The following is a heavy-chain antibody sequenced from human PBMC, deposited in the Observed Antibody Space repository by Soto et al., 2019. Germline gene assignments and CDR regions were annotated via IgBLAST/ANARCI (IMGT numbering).Heavy chain of an antibody. D-gene: IGHD1-26*01. CDR3: ARRGIVGATTGWFDP. CDR2: IYYSGST. V-gene: IGHV4-39*01. J-gene: IGHJ5*02. Sequence: QLQLQESGPGLVKPSETLSLTCTVSGGSISSSSYYWGWIRQPPGKGLEWIGSIYYSGSTYYNRSPKSRVTISVDTSKNQFSLKLSSVTAADTAVYYCARRGIVGATTGWFDPWGQGTLVTVSS. CDR1: GGSISSSSYY.